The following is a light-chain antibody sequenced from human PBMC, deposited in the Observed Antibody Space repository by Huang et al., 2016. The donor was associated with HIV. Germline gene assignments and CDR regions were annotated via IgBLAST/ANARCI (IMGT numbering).Light chain of an antibody. J-gene: IGKJ1*01. CDR3: QQYNTWPPWA. CDR2: AAS. V-gene: IGKV3-15*01. Sequence: EVLMTQSPDILSVSPGDRATFSCRASQNVGSSLAWYQQRPGQAPRLLIYAASTRATGVPARFSGGGSGTEFTLTISRLQSEDFATYYCQQYNTWPPWAFGQGTTVEI. CDR1: QNVGSS.